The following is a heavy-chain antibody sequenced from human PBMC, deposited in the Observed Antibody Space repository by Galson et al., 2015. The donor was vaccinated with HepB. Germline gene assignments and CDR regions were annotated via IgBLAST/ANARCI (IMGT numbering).Heavy chain of an antibody. Sequence: TLSLTCTVSGGSISSGDYYWSWIRQPPGKGLEWIGYIYYSGGTYYNPSLKSRVTISVDTSKNQFSLRVSSVTAADTAVCYCARGPGVVVTAIDAFDIWGQGTRVTVSS. J-gene: IGHJ3*02. CDR3: ARGPGVVVTAIDAFDI. CDR2: IYYSGGT. D-gene: IGHD2-21*02. CDR1: GGSISSGDYY. V-gene: IGHV4-30-4*01.